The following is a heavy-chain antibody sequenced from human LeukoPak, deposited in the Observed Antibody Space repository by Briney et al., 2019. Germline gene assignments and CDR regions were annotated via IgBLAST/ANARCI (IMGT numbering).Heavy chain of an antibody. D-gene: IGHD6-6*01. CDR3: ARDGAARRRNYMDV. Sequence: SETLSLTCTVSGGSISSSSYYWGWIRQPPGKGLEWIGSIYYSGSTNYNPSLKSRVTISVDTSKNQFSLKLSSVTAADTAVYYCARDGAARRRNYMDVWGKGTTVTVSS. V-gene: IGHV4-39*07. CDR1: GGSISSSSYY. CDR2: IYYSGST. J-gene: IGHJ6*03.